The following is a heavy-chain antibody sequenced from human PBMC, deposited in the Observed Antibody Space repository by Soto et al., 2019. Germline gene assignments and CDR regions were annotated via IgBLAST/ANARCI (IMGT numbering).Heavy chain of an antibody. Sequence: GGSLRLSCAASGFTFSSYAMHWVRQAPGKGLEWVAVISYDGSNKYYADSVKGRFTISRDNSKNTLYLQMNSLRAEDTAVYYCAREGYYDSSGYTSCYFDYWGQGTLVTVSS. V-gene: IGHV3-30-3*01. CDR3: AREGYYDSSGYTSCYFDY. D-gene: IGHD3-22*01. CDR1: GFTFSSYA. J-gene: IGHJ4*02. CDR2: ISYDGSNK.